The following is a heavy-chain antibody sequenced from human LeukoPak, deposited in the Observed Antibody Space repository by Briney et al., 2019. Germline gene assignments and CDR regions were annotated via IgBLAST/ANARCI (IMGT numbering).Heavy chain of an antibody. Sequence: GGSLRLSCAASGFTFSSYAMHWVRQAPGKGLEYVSAISSNGGSTYYANSVKGRFTISRDNSKNTLYLQMGSLRAEDMAVYYCATSMSGYSPGWYGQNDYWGQGTLVTVSS. J-gene: IGHJ4*02. V-gene: IGHV3-64*01. CDR1: GFTFSSYA. CDR3: ATSMSGYSPGWYGQNDY. CDR2: ISSNGGST. D-gene: IGHD6-13*01.